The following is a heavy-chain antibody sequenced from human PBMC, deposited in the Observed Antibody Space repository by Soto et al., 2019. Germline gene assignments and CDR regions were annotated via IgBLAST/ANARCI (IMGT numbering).Heavy chain of an antibody. D-gene: IGHD1-20*01. V-gene: IGHV1-3*01. CDR3: AREPRYNWNDGIDY. CDR2: INAGNGNT. Sequence: ASVKVSCKASGYTFTSYAMHWVRQAPGQRLEWMGWINAGNGNTKYSQKFQGRVTITRDTSASTAYMELSSLRSEDTAVYYCAREPRYNWNDGIDYWGQGTLVTVS. CDR1: GYTFTSYA. J-gene: IGHJ4*02.